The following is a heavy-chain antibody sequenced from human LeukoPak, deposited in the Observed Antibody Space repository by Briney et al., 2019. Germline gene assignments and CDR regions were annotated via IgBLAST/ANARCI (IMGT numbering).Heavy chain of an antibody. CDR2: VDPTDSYT. Sequence: GESLRISCKGSGYXFTNYWISWVRQMPGKALEWIGRVDPTDSYTNYSPSFQGHVAISVDKSISTAYLQWSSLKASDTAMYYCARQGIVVADSFDPWGQGTLVTVSS. J-gene: IGHJ5*02. D-gene: IGHD6-19*01. CDR1: GYXFTNYW. V-gene: IGHV5-10-1*01. CDR3: ARQGIVVADSFDP.